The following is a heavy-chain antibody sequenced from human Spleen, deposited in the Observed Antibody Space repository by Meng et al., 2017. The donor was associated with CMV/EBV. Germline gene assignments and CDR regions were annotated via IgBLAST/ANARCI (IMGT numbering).Heavy chain of an antibody. Sequence: ASVKVSCKASGYTFTGYYMHWVRQAPGQGLEWMGWINPNSGGTNYAQKFQGRVTMTRDTSISTAYMELSSLRSEDTAVYYCAGGYSSSYYYYGMDVWGQGTTVTVSS. J-gene: IGHJ6*02. CDR1: GYTFTGYY. CDR3: AGGYSSSYYYYGMDV. V-gene: IGHV1-2*02. CDR2: INPNSGGT. D-gene: IGHD6-13*01.